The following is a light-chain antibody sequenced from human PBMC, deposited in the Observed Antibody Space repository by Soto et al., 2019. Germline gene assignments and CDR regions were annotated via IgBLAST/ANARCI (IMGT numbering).Light chain of an antibody. CDR1: QNIRTY. V-gene: IGKV1-39*01. Sequence: DIQMTQSPCFLSTSVGDRVTITCRASQNIRTYLTWYQQKPGKGPTVLIYAASTLQSGVPSRFSGSTSGTDFTLTITRLQPEDSATYYCQQTLSVPRTFGLGTKVEIK. J-gene: IGKJ1*01. CDR3: QQTLSVPRT. CDR2: AAS.